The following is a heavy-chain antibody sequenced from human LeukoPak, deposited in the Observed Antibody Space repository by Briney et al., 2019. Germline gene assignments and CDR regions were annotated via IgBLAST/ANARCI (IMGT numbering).Heavy chain of an antibody. D-gene: IGHD3-10*01. CDR3: ARDREYYGSGSYSNWFDP. CDR2: IYYSGST. Sequence: SETLSLTCTVSGGSISSGGYYWSWIRQHPGKGLEWIVYIYYSGSTYYNPSLKSRVTISVDTSKNQFPLKLSSVTAADTAVYYCARDREYYGSGSYSNWFDPWGQGTLVTVSS. CDR1: GGSISSGGYY. J-gene: IGHJ5*02. V-gene: IGHV4-31*03.